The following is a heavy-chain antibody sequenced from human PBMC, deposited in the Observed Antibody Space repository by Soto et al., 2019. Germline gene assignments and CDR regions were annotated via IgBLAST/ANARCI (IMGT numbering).Heavy chain of an antibody. J-gene: IGHJ4*02. CDR2: IYYSGST. CDR3: AAHDYGDYYFDY. D-gene: IGHD4-17*01. V-gene: IGHV4-59*01. Sequence: TSETLSLTCTVSGGSISSYCWSWIRQPPGKGLEWIGYIYYSGSTNYNPSLKSRVTISVDTSKNQFSLKLSSVTAADTAVYYCAAHDYGDYYFDYWGQGTLVTVSS. CDR1: GGSISSYC.